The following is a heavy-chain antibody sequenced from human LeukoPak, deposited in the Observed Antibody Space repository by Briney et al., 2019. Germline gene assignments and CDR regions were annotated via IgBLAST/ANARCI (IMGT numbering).Heavy chain of an antibody. CDR2: IYYSGST. CDR3: ARIFWSGYYSVEYYFDY. V-gene: IGHV4-59*01. Sequence: SETLSLTCTVSGGSISSYYWSWIRQPPGKGLEWIGYIYYSGSTNYNPSLKSRVTISVDTSKNQFSLKLSSVTAADTAVYYCARIFWSGYYSVEYYFDYWGQGTLVTVSS. CDR1: GGSISSYY. D-gene: IGHD3-3*01. J-gene: IGHJ4*02.